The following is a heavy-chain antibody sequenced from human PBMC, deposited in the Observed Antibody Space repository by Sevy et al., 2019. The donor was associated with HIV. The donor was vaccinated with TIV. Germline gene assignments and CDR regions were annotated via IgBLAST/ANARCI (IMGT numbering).Heavy chain of an antibody. D-gene: IGHD6-13*01. CDR2: ISSEAHGGSI. Sequence: GGSLRLSCTTFGFSFGDYTMGWVRQAPGKGLEWVGYISSEAHGGSIEYAASVRGRFTISRDDSRNIAYLQMNSLKTEDTAVYYCTGPFVSSTWYEYFHHWGQGTVVTVSS. CDR1: GFSFGDYT. J-gene: IGHJ1*01. CDR3: TGPFVSSTWYEYFHH. V-gene: IGHV3-49*04.